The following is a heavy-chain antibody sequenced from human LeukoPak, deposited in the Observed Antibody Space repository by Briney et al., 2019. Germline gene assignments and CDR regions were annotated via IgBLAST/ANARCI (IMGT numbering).Heavy chain of an antibody. Sequence: GGSLRLSCAASGFTFSSYGMHWVRQAPGKGLEWVAFIRYDGSNKYYADSVKGRFTISRDNSKNTLYLQMNSLRAEDTAVYYCAKDPFTLELGPYYMDVWGKGTTVTVSS. CDR1: GFTFSSYG. CDR2: IRYDGSNK. D-gene: IGHD1-7*01. J-gene: IGHJ6*03. V-gene: IGHV3-30*02. CDR3: AKDPFTLELGPYYMDV.